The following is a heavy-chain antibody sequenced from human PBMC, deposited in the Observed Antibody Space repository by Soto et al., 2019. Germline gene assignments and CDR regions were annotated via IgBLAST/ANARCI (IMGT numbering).Heavy chain of an antibody. V-gene: IGHV3-21*01. CDR3: ARDGDSLYYYYGMDV. D-gene: IGHD2-21*02. Sequence: PGGSLRLSFAASGFTFSSYSMNWVRQAPGKGLEWVSSISSSSSYIYYADSVKGRFTISRDNAKNSLYLQMNSLRAEDTAVYYCARDGDSLYYYYGMDVWGQGTTVTVSS. CDR2: ISSSSSYI. CDR1: GFTFSSYS. J-gene: IGHJ6*02.